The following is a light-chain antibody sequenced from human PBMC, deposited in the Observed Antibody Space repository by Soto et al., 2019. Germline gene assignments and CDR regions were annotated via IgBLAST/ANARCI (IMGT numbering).Light chain of an antibody. J-gene: IGLJ1*01. Sequence: QSALTQPPSASGSPGQSVTISCTGTSSDVGGYNFVSWYQHHPGKVPKLIIYEVSERPSGVPDRFSGSKSGNTASLTVTGLQAEDEADYYCASYAGSSNFVFGTGTQLTVL. CDR3: ASYAGSSNFV. V-gene: IGLV2-8*01. CDR2: EVS. CDR1: SSDVGGYNF.